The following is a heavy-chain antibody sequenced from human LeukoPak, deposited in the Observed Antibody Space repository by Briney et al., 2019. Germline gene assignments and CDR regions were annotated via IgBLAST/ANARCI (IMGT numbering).Heavy chain of an antibody. J-gene: IGHJ5*02. CDR3: AREAYSSSWYSKCWFDP. Sequence: GASVKVSCKASGYTFTSYGIGWVRQAHGQGLEWMGWISAYNGNTNYAQKLQGRVTMTTDTSTSTAYMELRSLRSDDTAVYYCAREAYSSSWYSKCWFDPWGQGTLVTVSS. CDR2: ISAYNGNT. D-gene: IGHD6-13*01. CDR1: GYTFTSYG. V-gene: IGHV1-18*01.